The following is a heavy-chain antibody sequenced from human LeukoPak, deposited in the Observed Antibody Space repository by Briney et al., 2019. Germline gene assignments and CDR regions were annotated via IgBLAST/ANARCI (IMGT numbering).Heavy chain of an antibody. J-gene: IGHJ4*02. Sequence: PSETLSLTCTVSGGSISSSSYYWGWIRQPPGKGLEWIGGIYYSGSTYYNPSLKSRVTISVDTSKNQFSLKLSSVTAADTAVYYCARVVDGWLQFYFDYWGQGTLVTVSS. CDR2: IYYSGST. CDR1: GGSISSSSYY. V-gene: IGHV4-39*07. CDR3: ARVVDGWLQFYFDY. D-gene: IGHD5-24*01.